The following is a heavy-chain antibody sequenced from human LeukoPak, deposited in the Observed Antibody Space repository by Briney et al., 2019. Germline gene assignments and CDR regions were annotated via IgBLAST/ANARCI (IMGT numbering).Heavy chain of an antibody. J-gene: IGHJ4*02. CDR2: ILPANSDT. D-gene: IGHD3-9*01. V-gene: IGHV5-51*01. CDR3: ARQYYDILTDPNYFDS. Sequence: GGSLRLSCKGSGYSFSNYWIGWVRQMPGKGLEWVGIILPANSDTRYSPSFQGRVTMSADRAISTAYLQWSSLKAADTAMYYCARQYYDILTDPNYFDSWGQGTLVTVSS. CDR1: GYSFSNYW.